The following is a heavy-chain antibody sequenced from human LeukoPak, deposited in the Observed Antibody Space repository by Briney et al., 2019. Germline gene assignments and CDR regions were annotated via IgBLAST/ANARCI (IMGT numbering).Heavy chain of an antibody. CDR3: ATSSGYYVGYIRH. CDR1: GYTFTGHY. V-gene: IGHV1-2*02. CDR2: INPNSGGT. J-gene: IGHJ1*01. D-gene: IGHD3-22*01. Sequence: ASVKVSCKASGYTFTGHYMHWVRQAPGQGLEWMGWINPNSGGTNYAQKFQGRVTMARDTSISTAYMELSSLRSDDTAVYYCATSSGYYVGYIRHWGQGTLVTVSS.